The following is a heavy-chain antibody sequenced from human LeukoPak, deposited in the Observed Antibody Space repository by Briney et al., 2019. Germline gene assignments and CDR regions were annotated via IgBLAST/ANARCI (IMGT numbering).Heavy chain of an antibody. V-gene: IGHV4-39*01. CDR3: ARRRDAYNSYYDY. D-gene: IGHD5-24*01. CDR1: GGSISSGGYY. CDR2: IYSSGST. J-gene: IGHJ4*02. Sequence: SETLSLTCTVSGGSISSGGYYWSWIRQHPGKGLEWIGSIYSSGSTYYNPSLKSRVTISVDTSKNQFSLKLSSVTAADTAVYYCARRRDAYNSYYDYWGQGTLVTVSS.